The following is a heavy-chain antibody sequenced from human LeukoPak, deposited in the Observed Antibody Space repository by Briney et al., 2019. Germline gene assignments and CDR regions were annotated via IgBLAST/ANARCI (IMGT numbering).Heavy chain of an antibody. Sequence: GGSLRLSCAASGLTVSNNYLSWVRQAPGKGLVWVSRINSDGSSITYADSVKGRFTISRDNAKNTLFLQMNSLRVEDTALYYCAREGRVSGYDFDCWGQGTLVTVSS. CDR2: INSDGSSI. V-gene: IGHV3-74*03. D-gene: IGHD5-12*01. CDR3: AREGRVSGYDFDC. J-gene: IGHJ4*02. CDR1: GLTVSNNY.